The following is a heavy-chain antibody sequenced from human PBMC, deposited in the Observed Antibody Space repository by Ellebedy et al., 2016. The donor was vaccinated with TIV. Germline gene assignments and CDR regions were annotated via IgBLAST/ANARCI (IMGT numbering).Heavy chain of an antibody. CDR2: ISGDNGIR. D-gene: IGHD3-22*01. Sequence: ASVKVSCKASGYTFSDYGISWVRQAPGHGPEWLGWISGDNGIRHFAQKVQGRVALTTDTSTNTAFMELRSLRSDDTAVYYYAREEMYFYDSAGFYYGSHGMDVWGQGTTVTVSS. CDR3: AREEMYFYDSAGFYYGSHGMDV. J-gene: IGHJ6*02. V-gene: IGHV1-18*04. CDR1: GYTFSDYG.